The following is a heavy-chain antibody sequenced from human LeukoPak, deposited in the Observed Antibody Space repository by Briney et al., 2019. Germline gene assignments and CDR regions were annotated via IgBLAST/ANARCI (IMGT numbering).Heavy chain of an antibody. CDR3: AKDATAVPGTVYMDV. Sequence: PGGSLRLSCVASGLTFSSRDWMTWVRQAPGQGLEWVANIKQDGSEKYYVDSVKGRFTISRDNAKNSVDLQMTSLRAEDTALYYCAKDATAVPGTVYMDVWGKGTTVTISS. J-gene: IGHJ6*03. V-gene: IGHV3-7*01. CDR1: GLTFSSRDW. CDR2: IKQDGSEK. D-gene: IGHD6-13*01.